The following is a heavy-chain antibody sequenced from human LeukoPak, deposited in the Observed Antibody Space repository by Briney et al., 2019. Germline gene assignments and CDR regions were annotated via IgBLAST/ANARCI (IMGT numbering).Heavy chain of an antibody. V-gene: IGHV1-46*01. D-gene: IGHD2-2*01. CDR1: GYTFTSYY. CDR3: ARLSSTSCS. J-gene: IGHJ5*02. Sequence: ASVKVSCKASGYTFTSYYMHWVRQAPGQGLEWMGIINPSGGNTGYAQKFQGRVTMTRNTSISTAYMELSSLRSEDTAVYYCARLSSTSCSWGQGTLVTVSS. CDR2: INPSGGNT.